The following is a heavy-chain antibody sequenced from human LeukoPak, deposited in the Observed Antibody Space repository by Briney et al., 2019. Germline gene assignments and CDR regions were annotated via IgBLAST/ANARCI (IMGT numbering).Heavy chain of an antibody. CDR2: INPNSGGT. Sequence: ASVKVSCKASGYTFTGYYMYWVRQAPGQGLEWMGWINPNSGGTNYAQKFQGRVTMTRDTSISTAYMELSRLRSDDTAVYYCARVGVRGIPRGYFDYWGQGTLVTVSS. D-gene: IGHD3-10*01. J-gene: IGHJ4*02. V-gene: IGHV1-2*02. CDR1: GYTFTGYY. CDR3: ARVGVRGIPRGYFDY.